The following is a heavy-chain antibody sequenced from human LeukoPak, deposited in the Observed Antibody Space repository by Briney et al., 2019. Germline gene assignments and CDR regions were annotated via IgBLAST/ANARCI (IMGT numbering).Heavy chain of an antibody. CDR1: GGSISSSNW. CDR2: IYHSGST. Sequence: MASGTLSLTCAVSGGSISSSNWWSWIRQPPGKGLEWIGSIYHSGSTYYNPSLKSRVTISVDTSRNQFSLNLSSVTAADTAVYYCARHYGPWGQGTLVAVSS. J-gene: IGHJ5*02. D-gene: IGHD3-16*01. V-gene: IGHV4-4*02. CDR3: ARHYGP.